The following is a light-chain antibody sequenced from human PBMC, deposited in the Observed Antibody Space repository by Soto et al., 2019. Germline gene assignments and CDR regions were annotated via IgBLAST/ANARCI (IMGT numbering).Light chain of an antibody. CDR1: SGHSSYA. J-gene: IGLJ3*02. Sequence: QLVLTQSPSASASLGASVKLTCTLRSGHSSYAIAWHQQQTKKGPRYLMKLNSDGSHSKGDGIPDPVSGSSSGAERYLTISSPQSEDEADYYYQTWRTRPASVFGGGTKLTVL. V-gene: IGLV4-69*01. CDR3: QTWRTRPASV. CDR2: LNSDGSH.